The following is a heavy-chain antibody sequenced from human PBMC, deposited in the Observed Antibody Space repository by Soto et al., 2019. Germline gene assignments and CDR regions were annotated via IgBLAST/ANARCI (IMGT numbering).Heavy chain of an antibody. Sequence: GGTLSLSCAASGFTFSSYGMRWIRQAPGKGLEWVAVIWYDGSNKYYADSVKGRFTTLRDNYKHTLYLQMNSLSAEDTAVYYCARDGDFWSGSHLNWFDPWGQGT. V-gene: IGHV3-33*01. J-gene: IGHJ5*02. CDR3: ARDGDFWSGSHLNWFDP. CDR1: GFTFSSYG. D-gene: IGHD3-3*01. CDR2: IWYDGSNK.